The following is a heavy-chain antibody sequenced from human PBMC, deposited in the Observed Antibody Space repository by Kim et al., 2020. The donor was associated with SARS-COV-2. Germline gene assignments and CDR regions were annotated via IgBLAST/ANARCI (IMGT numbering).Heavy chain of an antibody. CDR1: GGSISSSSYY. D-gene: IGHD6-19*01. CDR2: IYYSGST. V-gene: IGHV4-39*01. CDR3: ARTVGWLVPLDY. Sequence: SETLSLTCTVSGGSISSSSYYWGWIRQPPGKGLEWIGSIYYSGSTYYNPSLKSRVTISVDTSKNQFSLKLSSVTAADTAVYYCARTVGWLVPLDYWGQGTLVTVSS. J-gene: IGHJ4*02.